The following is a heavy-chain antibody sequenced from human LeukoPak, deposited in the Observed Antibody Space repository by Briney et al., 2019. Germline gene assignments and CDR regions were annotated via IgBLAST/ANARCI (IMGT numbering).Heavy chain of an antibody. CDR2: ISGTGGTT. V-gene: IGHV3-23*01. J-gene: IGHJ4*02. Sequence: GGSLRLSCAASGFTFSNYGVNWVRQAPGKGLEWVSRISGTGGTTFYADSVKGRFTISRDNSKNTLYLQMNSLRAEDTAVYYCARDLVLYASGNYCFDYWGQGTLVTVSS. D-gene: IGHD3-10*01. CDR1: GFTFSNYG. CDR3: ARDLVLYASGNYCFDY.